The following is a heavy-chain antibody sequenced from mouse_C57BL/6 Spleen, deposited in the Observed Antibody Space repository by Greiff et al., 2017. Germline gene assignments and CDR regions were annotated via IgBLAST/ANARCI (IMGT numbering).Heavy chain of an antibody. V-gene: IGHV1-81*01. CDR2: IYPRSGNT. J-gene: IGHJ3*01. CDR1: GYTFTSYG. Sequence: VKLMESGAELARPGASVKLSCKASGYTFTSYGISWVKQRTGQGLEWIGEIYPRSGNTYYNEKFKGKATLTADKSSSTAYMELRSLTSEDSAVYFCARSDYDDWFAYWGQGTLVTVSA. D-gene: IGHD2-4*01. CDR3: ARSDYDDWFAY.